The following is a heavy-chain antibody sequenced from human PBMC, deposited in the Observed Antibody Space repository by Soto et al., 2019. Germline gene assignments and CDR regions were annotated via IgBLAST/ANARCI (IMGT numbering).Heavy chain of an antibody. CDR1: DGSVSSGSYY. J-gene: IGHJ4*02. CDR2: LYYSGST. V-gene: IGHV4-61*01. D-gene: IGHD3-3*01. Sequence: ETLSLTCTVSDGSVSSGSYYWSWIRQPPGKGLEYIGYLYYSGSTNYDPSLKSRVTISVDTPKNQFSLELTSVAAADTAVYYCARGQAFWTGYYRMPYYFDYWGQGTLVTVSS. CDR3: ARGQAFWTGYYRMPYYFDY.